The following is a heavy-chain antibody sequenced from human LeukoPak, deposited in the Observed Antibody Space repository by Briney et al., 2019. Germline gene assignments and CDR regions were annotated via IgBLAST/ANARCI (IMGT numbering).Heavy chain of an antibody. CDR3: TTDNIVLINSRFDY. V-gene: IGHV3-15*01. J-gene: IGHJ4*02. Sequence: AGGSLRLSCAASGFTFSNAWMNWVRQAPGKGLEWVGRIKGKTDGGTTDYAAPVKGRFTISRDDSKNTLYLQMNSLKTEDTAVYYCTTDNIVLINSRFDYWGQGTLVTVSS. CDR2: IKGKTDGGTT. CDR1: GFTFSNAW. D-gene: IGHD2-8*01.